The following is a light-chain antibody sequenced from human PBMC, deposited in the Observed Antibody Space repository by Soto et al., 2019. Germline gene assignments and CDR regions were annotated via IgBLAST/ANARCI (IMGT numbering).Light chain of an antibody. CDR1: SSDVGGYNF. CDR3: SSYAGSNIVV. V-gene: IGLV2-8*01. CDR2: EVS. J-gene: IGLJ2*01. Sequence: QSALTQPPSASGSPGQSVTISCTGTSSDVGGYNFVSWYQQHPGKAPKLMIYEVSERPSGVPDRFSGSKSGSTASLTVSGPQAEDEADYYCSSYAGSNIVVFGGGTKLTVL.